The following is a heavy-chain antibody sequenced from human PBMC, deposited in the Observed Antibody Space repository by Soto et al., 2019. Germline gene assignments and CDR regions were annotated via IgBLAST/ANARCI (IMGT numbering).Heavy chain of an antibody. CDR2: IWYDGSNK. D-gene: IGHD6-6*01. V-gene: IGHV3-33*01. CDR3: ARVTGGYSSSFWVPRPWSGMDV. J-gene: IGHJ6*02. CDR1: GFTFSSYG. Sequence: GGSLRLSCAASGFTFSSYGMHWVRQAPGKGLEWVAVIWYDGSNKYYADSVKGRFTISRDNSKNTLYLQMNSLRAEDTAVYYCARVTGGYSSSFWVPRPWSGMDVWGQGTTVTVSS.